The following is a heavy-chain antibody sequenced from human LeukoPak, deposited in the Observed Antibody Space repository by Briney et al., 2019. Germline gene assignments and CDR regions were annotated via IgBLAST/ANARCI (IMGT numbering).Heavy chain of an antibody. J-gene: IGHJ4*02. D-gene: IGHD3-22*01. CDR1: GGTFSSYA. V-gene: IGHV1-69*13. Sequence: SVKVSCKASGGTFSSYAISWVRQAPGQGLEWMGGIIPIFGTANYAQKFQGRVTITADESTSTAYMELSSLRSEDTAVYYCARVNYDSSGYYYTVFDYWGQGTLVTVSS. CDR2: IIPIFGTA. CDR3: ARVNYDSSGYYYTVFDY.